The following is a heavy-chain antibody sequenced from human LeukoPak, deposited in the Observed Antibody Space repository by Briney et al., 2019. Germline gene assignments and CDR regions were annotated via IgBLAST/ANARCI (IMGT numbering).Heavy chain of an antibody. J-gene: IGHJ4*02. V-gene: IGHV3-7*01. Sequence: PGGSLRLSCAASGFTFSSYWMSWVRQAPGKGLEWVANIKQDGSEKYYVDSVKGRFTISRDNAKNSLYLQMNSLGAEDTAVYYCARDQTLHRFLEWLGQFDYWGQGTLVTVSS. CDR2: IKQDGSEK. CDR1: GFTFSSYW. CDR3: ARDQTLHRFLEWLGQFDY. D-gene: IGHD3-3*01.